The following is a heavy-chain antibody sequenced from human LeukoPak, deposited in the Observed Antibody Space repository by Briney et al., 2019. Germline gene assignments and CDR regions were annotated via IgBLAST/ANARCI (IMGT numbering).Heavy chain of an antibody. Sequence: GGSLRLSCAASGFTFSSYSMNWVRQAPGKGLEWVSSISSSSSYIYYADSVKGRFTISRDNAKNSLYLQMNSLRAEDKAVYYCAREHTSGWYDHWGQGTLVTVSS. CDR2: ISSSSSYI. CDR3: AREHTSGWYDH. V-gene: IGHV3-21*01. J-gene: IGHJ5*02. D-gene: IGHD6-19*01. CDR1: GFTFSSYS.